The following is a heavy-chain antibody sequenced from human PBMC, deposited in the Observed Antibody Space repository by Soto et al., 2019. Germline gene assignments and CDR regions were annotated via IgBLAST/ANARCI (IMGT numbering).Heavy chain of an antibody. V-gene: IGHV1-69*01. CDR2: IIPIFGTA. D-gene: IGHD3-3*01. J-gene: IGHJ6*02. Sequence: QVQLVQSGAEVKKPGSSVKVSCKASGGTFSSYAISWVRQAPGQGLEWMGGIIPIFGTANYAQKFQGRVTITADESTSTAYMELGSLRSEDTAVYYCARDRRVDTIFGVVITDYYGMDGWGQGTTVTVSS. CDR3: ARDRRVDTIFGVVITDYYGMDG. CDR1: GGTFSSYA.